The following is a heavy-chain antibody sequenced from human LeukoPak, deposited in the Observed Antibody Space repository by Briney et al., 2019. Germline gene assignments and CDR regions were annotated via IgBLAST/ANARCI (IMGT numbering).Heavy chain of an antibody. CDR2: IKDDGSEE. Sequence: GGSLRLSCAASGFNFNNYWMSWLRQAPGKGLEWVANIKDDGSEEYYVDSVKGRFTIVRDNAYNSLYLQMNSLRAEDTAVYYCARELGTGMVYFDCWGQGTLVTVSS. V-gene: IGHV3-7*03. J-gene: IGHJ4*02. D-gene: IGHD5-18*01. CDR1: GFNFNNYW. CDR3: ARELGTGMVYFDC.